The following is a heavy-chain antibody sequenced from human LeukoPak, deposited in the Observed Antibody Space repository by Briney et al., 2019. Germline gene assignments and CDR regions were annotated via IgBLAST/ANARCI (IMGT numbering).Heavy chain of an antibody. Sequence: PGGSLRLSCAASGFTVSSRYMSWVRQAPGKGLEWVSAIYSGVGTNYADSVKGRFTISRDNSRNTLYLQMNSLRAEDTAVYYCVRAENGMDVWGRGTAVTVS. CDR3: VRAENGMDV. CDR2: IYSGVGT. CDR1: GFTVSSRY. V-gene: IGHV3-53*01. J-gene: IGHJ6*02.